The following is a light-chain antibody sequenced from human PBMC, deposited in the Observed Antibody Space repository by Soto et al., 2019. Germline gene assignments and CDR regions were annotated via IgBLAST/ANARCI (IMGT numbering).Light chain of an antibody. CDR1: QGISSY. CDR3: QQYNGYST. J-gene: IGKJ1*01. V-gene: IGKV1-8*01. CDR2: AAS. Sequence: AIRMTQSPSSLSASTGDRVTITFRASQGISSYLAWYQQKPGKAPKLLIYAASTLQTGVPSRFSGSGSETEFTLTISSLQPDDFATYYCQQYNGYSTFGHGTKVDIK.